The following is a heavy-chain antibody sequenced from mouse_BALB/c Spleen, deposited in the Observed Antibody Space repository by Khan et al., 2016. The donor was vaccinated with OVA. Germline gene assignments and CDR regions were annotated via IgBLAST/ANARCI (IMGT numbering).Heavy chain of an antibody. D-gene: IGHD2-3*01. CDR1: GYTFTYYV. CDR3: ARGDGYYVYFDY. Sequence: VQLQESGPELVKPGASVKMSCKASGYTFTYYVITWVKQRTGQGLEWIGEIYPGSGNAYYNERFKGKATLTADKSSNTTHMQLSSLTSEDSAVYFCARGDGYYVYFDYWGQGTTLTVSS. V-gene: IGHV1-81*01. J-gene: IGHJ2*01. CDR2: IYPGSGNA.